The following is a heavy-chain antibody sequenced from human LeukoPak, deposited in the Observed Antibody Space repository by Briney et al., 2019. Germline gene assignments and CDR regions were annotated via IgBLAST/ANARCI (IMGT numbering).Heavy chain of an antibody. V-gene: IGHV1-18*01. CDR3: ATEEGGNYYYRDV. J-gene: IGHJ6*03. CDR2: ISGYNGET. D-gene: IGHD3-16*01. Sequence: ASVKVACKASGYTFTSSGISWVRQATGQGLEWMGWISGYNGETNYVQKFLGRVTMTIDSSTRTAYMELRSRRSDDPTVYYCATEEGGNYYYRDVWGKGTTVTVSS. CDR1: GYTFTSSG.